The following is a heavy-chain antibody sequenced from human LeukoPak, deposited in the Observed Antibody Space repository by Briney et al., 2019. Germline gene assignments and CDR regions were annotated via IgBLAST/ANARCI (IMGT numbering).Heavy chain of an antibody. CDR2: IYSGGST. Sequence: GGSLRLSCAASGFTVSSNSMSWVRQAPGKGLEWVSVIYSGGSTYYADSVKGRFTISRDNSKNTLYLQMNSLRAEDTAVYYCARDLSNWFDPWGQGTLVTVSS. CDR1: GFTVSSNS. V-gene: IGHV3-53*01. J-gene: IGHJ5*02. CDR3: ARDLSNWFDP.